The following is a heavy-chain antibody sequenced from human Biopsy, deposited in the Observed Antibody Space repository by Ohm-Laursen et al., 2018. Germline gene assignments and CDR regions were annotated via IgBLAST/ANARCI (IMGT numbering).Heavy chain of an antibody. Sequence: SDTLSLTCTVSGGPIDSYYWSWIRQPPGKALEWIGYIYFTGSTSYNPSLKSRVTMSVNTSKKQFSLRLSSVTAADTAVYYCASAGYNPDWNFDLWGRGTRVTVSS. D-gene: IGHD5-24*01. V-gene: IGHV4-59*07. CDR3: ASAGYNPDWNFDL. CDR2: IYFTGST. CDR1: GGPIDSYY. J-gene: IGHJ2*01.